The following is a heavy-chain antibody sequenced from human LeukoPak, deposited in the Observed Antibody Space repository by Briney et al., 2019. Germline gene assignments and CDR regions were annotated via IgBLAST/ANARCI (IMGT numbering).Heavy chain of an antibody. CDR2: ISWDGGST. CDR1: GFTFDDYA. J-gene: IGHJ6*04. CDR3: AKEDWPDYYYYGMDV. Sequence: GGSLRLSCAASGFTFDDYAMHWARQAPGKGLEWVSLISWDGGSTYYADSVKGRFTISRDNSKNSLYLQMNSLRAEDTALYYCAKEDWPDYYYYGMDVWGKGTTVTVSS. D-gene: IGHD3-9*01. V-gene: IGHV3-43D*04.